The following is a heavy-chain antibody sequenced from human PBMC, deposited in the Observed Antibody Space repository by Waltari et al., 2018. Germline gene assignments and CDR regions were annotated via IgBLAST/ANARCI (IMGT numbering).Heavy chain of an antibody. J-gene: IGHJ4*02. Sequence: QVQLQQWGAGLLKPSETLSLTCAVYGGSFSGYYWSWIRQPPGKGLEWIGEITHSGSTNYNPSLKSRVTISVDTSKNQFSLKLSSVTAADTAVYYCARWQQLVLFDYWGQGTLVTVSS. CDR1: GGSFSGYY. CDR3: ARWQQLVLFDY. CDR2: ITHSGST. V-gene: IGHV4-34*01. D-gene: IGHD6-13*01.